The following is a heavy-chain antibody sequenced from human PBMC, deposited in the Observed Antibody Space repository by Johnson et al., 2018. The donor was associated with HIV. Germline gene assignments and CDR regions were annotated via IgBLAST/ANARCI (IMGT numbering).Heavy chain of an antibody. V-gene: IGHV3-43*01. CDR1: GFTFDDYT. D-gene: IGHD3-10*01. CDR2: ISWDGGST. CDR3: AKGPGPDGSGPPDAFDI. Sequence: VQLVESGGVVVQPGGSLRLSCAASGFTFDDYTMHWVRQAPGKGLEWVSLISWDGGSTYYADSVKGRFTISRDNSKNSLYLQMNSLRAEDTAMYYCAKGPGPDGSGPPDAFDIWGQGTMVTVSS. J-gene: IGHJ3*02.